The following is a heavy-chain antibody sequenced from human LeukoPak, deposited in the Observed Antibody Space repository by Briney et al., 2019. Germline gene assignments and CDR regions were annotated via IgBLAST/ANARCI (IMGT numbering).Heavy chain of an antibody. J-gene: IGHJ4*02. CDR3: ARGPGIATPIDY. CDR1: GGSFSGYY. D-gene: IGHD6-13*01. V-gene: IGHV4-34*01. CDR2: INHSGST. Sequence: SETLSLTCAVYGGSFSGYYWSWIRQPPGKGLEWIGEINHSGSTNYNPSLKSRVTISVDTSKNQFSLKLSSVTAADTAVYYCARGPGIATPIDYWGQGTLVTVSS.